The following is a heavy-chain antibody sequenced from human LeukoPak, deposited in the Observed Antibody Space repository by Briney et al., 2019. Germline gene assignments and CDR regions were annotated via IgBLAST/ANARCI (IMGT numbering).Heavy chain of an antibody. D-gene: IGHD3-22*01. V-gene: IGHV3-66*02. CDR1: GFTVSSNY. CDR3: ARAFYDSSGYGYYFDY. Sequence: GGSLRLSCAASGFTVSSNYMSWVRQAPGKGLEWVSVIYSGGSTYYADSVEGRFTISRDNSKNTLYLQMNSLRAEDTAVYYCARAFYDSSGYGYYFDYWGQGTLVTVSS. CDR2: IYSGGST. J-gene: IGHJ4*02.